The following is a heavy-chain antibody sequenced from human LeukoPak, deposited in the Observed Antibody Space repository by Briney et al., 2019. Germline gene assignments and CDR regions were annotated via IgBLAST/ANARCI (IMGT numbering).Heavy chain of an antibody. D-gene: IGHD1-26*01. J-gene: IGHJ4*02. V-gene: IGHV4-31*03. CDR1: GGSISSGGYY. CDR2: IYYSGST. CDR3: AVTEQSGSYTQFDY. Sequence: SETLSLTCTVSGGSISSGGYYWSWIRQHPGKGLEWIGYIYYSGSTYYNPSLKSRVTISVDTSKHQFSLKLSSVTAADTAVYYCAVTEQSGSYTQFDYWGQGTLVTVSS.